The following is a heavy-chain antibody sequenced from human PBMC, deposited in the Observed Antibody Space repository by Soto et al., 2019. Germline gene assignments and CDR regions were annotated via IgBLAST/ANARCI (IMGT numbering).Heavy chain of an antibody. V-gene: IGHV3-23*01. Sequence: GSLRLSCAVSGLTFSYFAMSWVRQAPGKGLEWVSAISGSGGITYYADSVKGRFTISRDNSKNTLFLQMNSLRAEDTAVYYCALLGRSGSGRPYYYGMDVWGQGTTVTVS. CDR3: ALLGRSGSGRPYYYGMDV. CDR2: ISGSGGIT. CDR1: GLTFSYFA. J-gene: IGHJ6*02. D-gene: IGHD3-10*01.